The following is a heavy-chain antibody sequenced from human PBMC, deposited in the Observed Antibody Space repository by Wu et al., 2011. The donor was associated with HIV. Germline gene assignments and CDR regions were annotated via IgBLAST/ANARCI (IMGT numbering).Heavy chain of an antibody. Sequence: VQLVQSGAEAKKPGESLKISCKGSGYSFTRYWIGWVRQMPGKGLEWMGIIYPGDSETRYGPSFQGQVTISADKSISTAYLQWSSLKASDTAMYYCATHATVTTENYYYMDVWGKGTTVTVSS. CDR1: GYSFTRYW. CDR3: ATHATVTTENYYYMDV. V-gene: IGHV5-51*03. D-gene: IGHD4-11*01. CDR2: IYPGDSET. J-gene: IGHJ6*03.